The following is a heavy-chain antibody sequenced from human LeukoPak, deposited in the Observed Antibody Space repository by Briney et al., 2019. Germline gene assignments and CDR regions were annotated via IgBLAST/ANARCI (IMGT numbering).Heavy chain of an antibody. Sequence: GGSLRLSCAASGFTFNSYAMSWVRQAPGKGLEWVSAMSGSGGSTYYADSVKGRFTISRDNAKNTLYLQMNSLRAEDTAVYYCAKDRGVRSDIWGQGTMVTVPS. J-gene: IGHJ3*02. V-gene: IGHV3-23*01. CDR3: AKDRGVRSDI. CDR1: GFTFNSYA. D-gene: IGHD4-17*01. CDR2: MSGSGGST.